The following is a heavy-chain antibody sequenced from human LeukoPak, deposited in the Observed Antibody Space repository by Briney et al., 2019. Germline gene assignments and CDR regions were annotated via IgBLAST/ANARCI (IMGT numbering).Heavy chain of an antibody. CDR1: EYTFTGYY. Sequence: GASVKVSCKASEYTFTGYYMHWVRQAPGQGLEWMGWINPNSGGTHYAPKFQGRVTMTRDTSISTAYMELSRLRSDDTAVYYCARGPYVSFPNWYFDLWGRGTLVTVSS. CDR2: INPNSGGT. J-gene: IGHJ2*01. V-gene: IGHV1-2*02. D-gene: IGHD3-10*02. CDR3: ARGPYVSFPNWYFDL.